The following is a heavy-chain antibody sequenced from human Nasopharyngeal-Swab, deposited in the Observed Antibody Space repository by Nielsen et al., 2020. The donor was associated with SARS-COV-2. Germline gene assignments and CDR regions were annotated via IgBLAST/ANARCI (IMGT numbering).Heavy chain of an antibody. CDR3: AKELAYCGGDCYSAAFDI. Sequence: ASVKVSCKASGYTFIDYYIYWVRQAPGQGLEWMGWINPNTGGTNYAQKFQGRVTMTRDTPISTAYMELSRLRSDDTAVYYCAKELAYCGGDCYSAAFDIWGQGTVVVVSS. CDR1: GYTFIDYY. CDR2: INPNTGGT. D-gene: IGHD2-21*02. V-gene: IGHV1-2*02. J-gene: IGHJ3*02.